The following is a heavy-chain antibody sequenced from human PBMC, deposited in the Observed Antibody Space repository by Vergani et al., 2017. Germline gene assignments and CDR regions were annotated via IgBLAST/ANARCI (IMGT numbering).Heavy chain of an antibody. Sequence: EVQLVESGGGLVQPGGSLRLSCAASGFTFSSYWMSWVRQAPGKGLEWVANIKQDGSEKYYGDSVKGRFTISRDNAKNSLYLQMNSLRAEDTAVYYCARVFSSSWYRLKAVKYYFDYWGQGTLVTVSS. CDR1: GFTFSSYW. CDR3: ARVFSSSWYRLKAVKYYFDY. V-gene: IGHV3-7*01. CDR2: IKQDGSEK. D-gene: IGHD6-13*01. J-gene: IGHJ4*02.